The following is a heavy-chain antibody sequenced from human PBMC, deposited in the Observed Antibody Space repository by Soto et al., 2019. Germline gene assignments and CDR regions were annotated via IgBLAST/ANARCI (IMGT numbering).Heavy chain of an antibody. CDR1: GGTFRTSV. V-gene: IGHV1-69*01. CDR3: ATLGVRFWFDP. D-gene: IGHD3-22*01. CDR2: INPMFGTS. Sequence: QVQLVQSGAEVKKPGSSVKVSCKASGGTFRTSVITWVRQAPGQGLEWMGDINPMFGTSNYAQKFQGRVTISADESTNTSYMELSSLRSEDTAVFYCATLGVRFWFDPWGQGTLVTVSS. J-gene: IGHJ5*02.